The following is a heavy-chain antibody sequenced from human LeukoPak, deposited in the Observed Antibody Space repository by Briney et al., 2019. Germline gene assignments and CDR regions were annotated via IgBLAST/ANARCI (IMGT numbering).Heavy chain of an antibody. V-gene: IGHV4-39*07. Sequence: SETLSLTCTVSSGSISVTGIDWGWVRQPPGKGLEYIGKIYYTGTTYYNPSLKSRVTISVDTSKNQFSLKLSSVTAADTAVYYCARGSQTYYGDYLYYFDYWGQGTLVTVSS. CDR3: ARGSQTYYGDYLYYFDY. CDR2: IYYTGTT. CDR1: SGSISVTGID. D-gene: IGHD4-17*01. J-gene: IGHJ4*02.